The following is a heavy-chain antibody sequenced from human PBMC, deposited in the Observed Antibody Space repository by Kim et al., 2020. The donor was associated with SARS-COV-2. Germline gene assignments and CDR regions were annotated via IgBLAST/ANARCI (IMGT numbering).Heavy chain of an antibody. D-gene: IGHD3-22*01. J-gene: IGHJ4*02. V-gene: IGHV3-30-3*01. Sequence: GGSLRLSCAASGFTFSSYAMHWVRQAPGKGLEWVAVISYDGSNKYYADSVKGRFTISRDNSKNTLYLQMNSLRAEDTAVYYCARDPLRRYDSSGYTDYWGQGTLVTVSS. CDR2: ISYDGSNK. CDR3: ARDPLRRYDSSGYTDY. CDR1: GFTFSSYA.